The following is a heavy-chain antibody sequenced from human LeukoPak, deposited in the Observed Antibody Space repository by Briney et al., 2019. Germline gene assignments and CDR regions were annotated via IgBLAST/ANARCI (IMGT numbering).Heavy chain of an antibody. V-gene: IGHV1-2*02. D-gene: IGHD5-18*01. J-gene: IGHJ4*02. CDR1: GYTFTGYY. CDR2: INPNSGGT. Sequence: ASVKVSCKASGYTFTGYYMHWVRQAPGQPLEWMGWINPNSGGTNYAQKFQGRVTMTRDTSISTAYMELSRLRSDDTAVYYCAREIFVDTAMVIFDYWGQGTLVTVSS. CDR3: AREIFVDTAMVIFDY.